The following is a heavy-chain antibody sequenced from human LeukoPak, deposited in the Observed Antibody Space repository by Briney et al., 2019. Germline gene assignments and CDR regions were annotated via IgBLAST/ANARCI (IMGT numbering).Heavy chain of an antibody. CDR1: AFSVTSNY. CDR2: ISIDGREK. D-gene: IGHD5-12*01. CDR3: ANPQSRGYDYLDY. J-gene: IGHJ4*02. Sequence: GGSLRLSCATSAFSVTSNYMSWVRQAPGKGLEWVAVISIDGREKYYADSVKGRFTISSDNSKNTLYLQMSSLRGDDTAVYYCANPQSRGYDYLDYWGQGTLVTVSS. V-gene: IGHV3-30*18.